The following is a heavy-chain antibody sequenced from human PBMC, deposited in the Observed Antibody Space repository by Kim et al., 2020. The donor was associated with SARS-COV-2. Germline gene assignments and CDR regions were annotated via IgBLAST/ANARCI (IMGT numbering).Heavy chain of an antibody. CDR2: ISSSSSYI. V-gene: IGHV3-21*01. CDR1: GFTFSSYS. Sequence: GGSLRLSCAASGFTFSSYSMNWVRQAPGKGLEWVSSISSSSSYIYYADSVKGRFTISRDNATNSLYLQMNSLRAEDTAVYYCTSIGAGVRGVISPHPWGQGTLVTVSS. D-gene: IGHD3-10*01. CDR3: TSIGAGVRGVISPHP. J-gene: IGHJ5*02.